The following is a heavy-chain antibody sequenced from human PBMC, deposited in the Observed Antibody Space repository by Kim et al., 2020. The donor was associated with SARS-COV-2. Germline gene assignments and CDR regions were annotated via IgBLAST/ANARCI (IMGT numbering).Heavy chain of an antibody. D-gene: IGHD1-26*01. J-gene: IGHJ3*01. CDR1: GGSITTTCYY. V-gene: IGHV4-39*02. CDR2: IFYTGNP. CDR3: ARRLGGGYWGVAFYV. Sequence: SETLSLTCTVSGGSITTTCYYWIRLRQPPGQGLEGISSIFYTGNPNSNPSLHIRITVSVYTSKNHFSLTPISVTATDAAYYSCARRLGGGYWGVAFYVWG.